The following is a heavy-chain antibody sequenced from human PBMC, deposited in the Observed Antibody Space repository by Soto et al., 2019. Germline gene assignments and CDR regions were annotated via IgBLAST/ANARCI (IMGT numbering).Heavy chain of an antibody. CDR3: ARGRGYSYGRTGFDY. Sequence: SETLSLTCAVYGGSFSGYYWSWIRQPPGKGLEWIGEINHSGSTNYNPSLKSRVTISVDTSKNQFSLKLSSVTAADTAVYYCARGRGYSYGRTGFDYWGQGTLGTAPQ. V-gene: IGHV4-34*01. D-gene: IGHD5-18*01. J-gene: IGHJ4*02. CDR1: GGSFSGYY. CDR2: INHSGST.